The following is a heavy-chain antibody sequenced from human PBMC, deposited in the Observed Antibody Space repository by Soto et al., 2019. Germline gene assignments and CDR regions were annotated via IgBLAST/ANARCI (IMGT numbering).Heavy chain of an antibody. J-gene: IGHJ4*02. D-gene: IGHD1-26*01. CDR3: ARDLLSPWELLPLIYPGFDY. CDR2: ISSSGSTI. CDR1: GFTFSDYY. V-gene: IGHV3-11*01. Sequence: PGGSLRLSCAASGFTFSDYYMSWIRQAPGKGLEWVSYISSSGSTIYYADSVKGRFTISRDNAKNSLYLQMNSLRAEDTAVYYCARDLLSPWELLPLIYPGFDYWGQGTLVTVSS.